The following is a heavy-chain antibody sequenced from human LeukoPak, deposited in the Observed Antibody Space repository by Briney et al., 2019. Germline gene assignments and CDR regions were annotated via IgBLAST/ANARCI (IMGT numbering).Heavy chain of an antibody. CDR1: GLTVSSNY. CDR3: ARQWGSGYFSLDY. Sequence: PGGSLRLSCAASGLTVSSNYMSWVRQAPGKGLEWVSVLYSGGSAYYIDFVKGRFTISRDNSENTLYLQMNSLRAEDTAVYYCARQWGSGYFSLDYWGQGTLVTVSS. V-gene: IGHV3-53*01. D-gene: IGHD5-12*01. J-gene: IGHJ4*02. CDR2: LYSGGSA.